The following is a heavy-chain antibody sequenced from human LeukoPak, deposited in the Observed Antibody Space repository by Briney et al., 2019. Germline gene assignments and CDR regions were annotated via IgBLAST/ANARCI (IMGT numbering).Heavy chain of an antibody. V-gene: IGHV4-34*01. J-gene: IGHJ6*02. D-gene: IGHD2-2*01. CDR1: GGSFSGYY. CDR2: INHSGST. CDR3: ARVKYQLNPHYYYYYYGMDV. Sequence: PSETLSLTCAVYGGSFSGYYWSWIRQPPGKGLEWIGEINHSGSTNYNPSLKSRVTISVDTSKNQFSLKLSSVTAADTAVYYCARVKYQLNPHYYYYYYGMDVWGQGTTVTVSS.